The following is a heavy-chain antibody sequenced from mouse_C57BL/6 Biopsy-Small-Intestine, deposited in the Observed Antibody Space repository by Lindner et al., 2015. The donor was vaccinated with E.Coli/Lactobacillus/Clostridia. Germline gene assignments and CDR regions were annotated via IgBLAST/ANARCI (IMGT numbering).Heavy chain of an antibody. CDR1: GYAFSSSW. CDR2: IFPEDVET. Sequence: VQLQRSGPALVKPGASVNISCKTSGYAFSSSWMNWVKQRPGKGLEWIGRIFPEDVETTYNGNFKGKATLTADYSSSTAYMQLSSLTSEDSAVYFCARGTRLDFWGQGTTLTVSS. D-gene: IGHD3-3*01. CDR3: ARGTRLDF. J-gene: IGHJ2*01. V-gene: IGHV1-82*01.